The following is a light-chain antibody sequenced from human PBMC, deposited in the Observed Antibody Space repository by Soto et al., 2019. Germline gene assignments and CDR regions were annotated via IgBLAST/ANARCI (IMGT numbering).Light chain of an antibody. J-gene: IGLJ1*01. Sequence: SVLTQPPSAAGSPGQSVTISCTGTSNDVGGYSFVSWYQQHPGKAPKLMIFEVSKRPSGVPDRFSGSKSGSTASLTVSGLQAEDEADYYCSSYAGNNIYYVFGTGTKVTVL. CDR2: EVS. CDR3: SSYAGNNIYYV. V-gene: IGLV2-8*01. CDR1: SNDVGGYSF.